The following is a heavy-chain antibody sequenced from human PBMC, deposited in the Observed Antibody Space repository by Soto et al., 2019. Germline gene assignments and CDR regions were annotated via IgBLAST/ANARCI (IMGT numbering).Heavy chain of an antibody. V-gene: IGHV3-49*04. D-gene: IGHD6-19*01. CDR2: IRSKAYGGTT. Sequence: PGGSLRLSCTASGFTFGDYAMSWVRQAPGKGLEWVGLIRSKAYGGTTEYAASVKGRFTISRDDSKSIAYLQMNSLKTEDTAVYYCTRDGRAIAVADSYYYYYGMDVWGQGTRSPSP. J-gene: IGHJ6*02. CDR3: TRDGRAIAVADSYYYYYGMDV. CDR1: GFTFGDYA.